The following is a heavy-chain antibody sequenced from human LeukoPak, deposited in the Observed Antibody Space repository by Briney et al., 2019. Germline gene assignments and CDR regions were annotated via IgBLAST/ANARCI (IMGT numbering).Heavy chain of an antibody. V-gene: IGHV4-34*01. Sequence: SETLSLTCAVYGGSFSGYYWSWIRQPPGKGLEWIGEINHSGSTNYNPSLKSRVTISVDTSKNQISLKLSSVTAADTAVYYCAGSSGWYFDLWGRGTLVTVSS. D-gene: IGHD6-19*01. CDR3: AGSSGWYFDL. CDR1: GGSFSGYY. CDR2: INHSGST. J-gene: IGHJ2*01.